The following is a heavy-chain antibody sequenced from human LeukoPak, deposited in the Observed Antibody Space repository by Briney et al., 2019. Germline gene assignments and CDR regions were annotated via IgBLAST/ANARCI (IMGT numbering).Heavy chain of an antibody. D-gene: IGHD2-8*02. CDR1: GGSISSGDYY. CDR3: ARGASWGMDV. Sequence: SETLSLTCTVSGGSISSGDYYWGWIRQPPGKGLEWIGSIYYSGSTYYNPSLKSRVTISVDTSKNQFSLKLSSVTAADTAVYYCARGASWGMDVWGQGTLVTVSS. V-gene: IGHV4-39*07. J-gene: IGHJ4*02. CDR2: IYYSGST.